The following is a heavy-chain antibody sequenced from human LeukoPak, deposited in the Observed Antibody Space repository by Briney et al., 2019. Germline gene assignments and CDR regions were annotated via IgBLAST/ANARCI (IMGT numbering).Heavy chain of an antibody. CDR3: ARFTAARPVY. D-gene: IGHD6-6*01. V-gene: IGHV3-74*01. J-gene: IGHJ4*02. CDR1: GFTFSTYW. Sequence: GGSLRLSCAASGFTFSTYWMHWVRQAPGKGLVWVSHINTDGSHTNYADSVKGRFTISRDNAKNTLYLQMNSLRAEDTAVYYCARFTAARPVYWGRGALVTVSS. CDR2: INTDGSHT.